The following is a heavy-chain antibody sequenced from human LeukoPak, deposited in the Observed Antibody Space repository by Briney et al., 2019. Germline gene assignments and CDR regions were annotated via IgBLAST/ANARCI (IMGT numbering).Heavy chain of an antibody. V-gene: IGHV1-69*06. D-gene: IGHD2-21*02. J-gene: IGHJ4*02. CDR1: GGTFSSYA. CDR2: IIPIFGTA. CDR3: ARDLAYCGGDCFPRKDETYYFDY. Sequence: ASVKVSCKASGGTFSSYAISWVRQAPGQGLEWMGGIIPIFGTANYAQKFQGRVTITADKSTSTAYMELSSLRSEDTAVYYCARDLAYCGGDCFPRKDETYYFDYWGQGTLVTVSS.